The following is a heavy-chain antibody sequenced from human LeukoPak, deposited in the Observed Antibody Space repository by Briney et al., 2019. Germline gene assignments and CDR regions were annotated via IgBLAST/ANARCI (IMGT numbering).Heavy chain of an antibody. CDR1: GFTFSDYY. CDR2: IRYDGSNK. J-gene: IGHJ4*02. V-gene: IGHV3-30*02. CDR3: AKSAVATIDY. Sequence: GGTLRLSCAASGFTFSDYYMSWIRQAPGKGLEWVAFIRYDGSNKYYADSVKGRFTISRDNSKNTLYLQMNSLRAEDTAVYYCAKSAVATIDYWGQGTLVTVSS. D-gene: IGHD5-12*01.